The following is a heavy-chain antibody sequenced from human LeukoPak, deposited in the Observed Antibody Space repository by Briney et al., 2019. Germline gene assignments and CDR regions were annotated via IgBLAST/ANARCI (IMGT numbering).Heavy chain of an antibody. D-gene: IGHD2-2*01. CDR1: GFTFSSYW. V-gene: IGHV3-74*01. J-gene: IGHJ6*03. Sequence: QPGGSLRLSCAASGFTFSSYWMHWVRQAPGKGLVWVSRINTDGSSTSYADSVKVRFTISRDNAKNTLYLQMNSLRAEDTAVYYCAKVTAAYYYYMDVWGKGTTVTVSS. CDR3: AKVTAAYYYYMDV. CDR2: INTDGSST.